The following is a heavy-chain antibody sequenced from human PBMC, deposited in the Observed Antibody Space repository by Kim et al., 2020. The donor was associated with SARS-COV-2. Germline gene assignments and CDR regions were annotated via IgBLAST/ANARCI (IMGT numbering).Heavy chain of an antibody. CDR3: ARNWGMDV. V-gene: IGHV1-3*04. J-gene: IGHJ6*02. CDR1: GYTFTNNI. CDR2: VITGNGNT. Sequence: ASVKVSCKASGYTFTNNIMQWVRQAPGQRLERMGWVITGNGNTKYSQKFQGRVTITRDTSASTAYMELSRLRSEDTAVYYCARNWGMDVWGQGTTVTISS.